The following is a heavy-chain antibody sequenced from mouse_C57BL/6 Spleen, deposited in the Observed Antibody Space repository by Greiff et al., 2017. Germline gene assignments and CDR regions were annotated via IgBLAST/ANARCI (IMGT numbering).Heavy chain of an antibody. Sequence: EVQLVESGGGLVQPGGSLKLSCAASGFTFSDYYMYWVRQTPEKRLEWVAYISNGGGSTYYPDTVKGRFTISRDNAKNTLYLQMSRLKSEDTAMYYCARRYGNYVRYFDVWGTGTTVTVSS. D-gene: IGHD2-10*02. CDR2: ISNGGGST. CDR3: ARRYGNYVRYFDV. J-gene: IGHJ1*03. CDR1: GFTFSDYY. V-gene: IGHV5-12*01.